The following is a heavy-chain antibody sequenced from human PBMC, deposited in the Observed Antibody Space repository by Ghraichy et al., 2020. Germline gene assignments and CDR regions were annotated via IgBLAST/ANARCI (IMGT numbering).Heavy chain of an antibody. Sequence: ALVKVSCKASGYTFTSYDINWVRQATGQGLEWMGWMNPNSGNTGYAQKFQGRVTMTRNTSISTAYMELSSLRSEDTAVYYCASLMYYYDSSGYPNPDDYWGQGTLVTVSS. J-gene: IGHJ4*02. V-gene: IGHV1-8*01. CDR1: GYTFTSYD. CDR2: MNPNSGNT. CDR3: ASLMYYYDSSGYPNPDDY. D-gene: IGHD3-22*01.